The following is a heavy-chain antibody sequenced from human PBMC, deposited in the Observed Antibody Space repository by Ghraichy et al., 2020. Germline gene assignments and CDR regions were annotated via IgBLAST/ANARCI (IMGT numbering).Heavy chain of an antibody. CDR2: INHSGST. CDR3: ARSRKNLAARQYYYYYYGMDV. D-gene: IGHD6-6*01. Sequence: SETLSLTCAVYGGSFSGYYWSWIRQPPGKGLEWIGEINHSGSTNYNPSLKSRVTISVDTSKNQFSLKLSSVTAADTAVYYCARSRKNLAARQYYYYYYGMDVWGQGTTVTVSS. J-gene: IGHJ6*02. V-gene: IGHV4-34*01. CDR1: GGSFSGYY.